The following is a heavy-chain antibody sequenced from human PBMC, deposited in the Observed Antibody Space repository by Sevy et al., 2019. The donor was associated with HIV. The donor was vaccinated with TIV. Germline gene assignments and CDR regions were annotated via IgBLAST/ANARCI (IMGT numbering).Heavy chain of an antibody. Sequence: GGSLRLSCTTSGFTFGDYTMNWVRQAPGKGLEWVAFLKSKADGGTVDHAASVKGRFTISRDDSKSIAYLQMNDLTTEDTGVYYCTRWKGLQSIFDYWGQGALVTVSS. CDR3: TRWKGLQSIFDY. CDR2: LKSKADGGTV. D-gene: IGHD1-1*01. CDR1: GFTFGDYT. J-gene: IGHJ4*02. V-gene: IGHV3-49*04.